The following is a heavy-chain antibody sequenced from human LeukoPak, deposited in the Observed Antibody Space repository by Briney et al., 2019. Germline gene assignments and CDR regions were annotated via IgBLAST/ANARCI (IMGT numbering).Heavy chain of an antibody. CDR3: ARGYSSGLHFDY. J-gene: IGHJ4*02. CDR1: GFTFSNYA. D-gene: IGHD6-19*01. V-gene: IGHV3-23*01. Sequence: PGGSPRLSCAASGFTFSNYAMSWVRQAPGKGLEWVSTISGSGGAIYYADSVKGRFTISRDNAKNTLYLQMNSLRAEDTAVYYCARGYSSGLHFDYWGQGTLVTVSS. CDR2: ISGSGGAI.